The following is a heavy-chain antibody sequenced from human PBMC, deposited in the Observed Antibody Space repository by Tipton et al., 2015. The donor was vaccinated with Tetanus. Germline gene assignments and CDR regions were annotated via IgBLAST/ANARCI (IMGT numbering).Heavy chain of an antibody. J-gene: IGHJ3*02. Sequence: TLSLTCAVYGGSFSGYDWNWIRQPPGKGLEWIGEINHSGSTKYNPSLKSRVTISVDTSGNLFSLKLSSVTAADTAVYYCARYGKGYCSGGDCYSDGFDIWGQGTMVTVSS. V-gene: IGHV4-34*01. CDR3: ARYGKGYCSGGDCYSDGFDI. D-gene: IGHD2-15*01. CDR1: GGSFSGYD. CDR2: INHSGST.